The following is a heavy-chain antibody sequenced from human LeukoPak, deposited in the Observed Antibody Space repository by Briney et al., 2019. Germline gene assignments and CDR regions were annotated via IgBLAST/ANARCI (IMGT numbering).Heavy chain of an antibody. CDR1: GFIFSSYS. CDR2: ISSSSSGI. J-gene: IGHJ4*02. CDR3: ARDSGNSFDY. Sequence: GGSLRLSCAASGFIFSSYSMNWVRQAPGKGLEWVSHISSSSSGIYYADSVKGRFTISRDNAKNSLYLHVNSLRDEDTAVYYCARDSGNSFDYWGQGTLVTVSS. V-gene: IGHV3-48*02.